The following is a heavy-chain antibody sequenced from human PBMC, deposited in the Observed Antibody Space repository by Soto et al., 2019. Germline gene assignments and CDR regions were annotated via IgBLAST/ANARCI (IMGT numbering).Heavy chain of an antibody. J-gene: IGHJ6*02. CDR3: ARSLLTRIRGATIPYYSVMDV. CDR2: IYHSGGT. V-gene: IGHV4-30-2*01. D-gene: IGHD3-10*01. CDR1: GGSFSGGGYS. Sequence: SATRSRTWAVSGGSFSGGGYSWVWIRQPLGKVLEWIGYIYHSGGTDYNPSFESRVTISLGRSQNQFSLKLESVSAADTAVYYCARSLLTRIRGATIPYYSVMDVWGQGTTVTVS.